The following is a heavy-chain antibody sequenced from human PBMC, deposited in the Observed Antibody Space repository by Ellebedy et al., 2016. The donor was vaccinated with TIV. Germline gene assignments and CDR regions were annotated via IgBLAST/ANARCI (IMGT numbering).Heavy chain of an antibody. Sequence: PGGSLRLSCAASGFRFSSYIMNWVRQAPGKAPTWVSSISSDSSDLSYADSGKGRFTISSDNAKNLLNLKLNTLGVEDTVVYYCAAGSREYWFDPWGQGTLVTVSS. D-gene: IGHD3-10*01. J-gene: IGHJ5*02. CDR1: GFRFSSYI. V-gene: IGHV3-21*01. CDR2: ISSDSSDL. CDR3: AAGSREYWFDP.